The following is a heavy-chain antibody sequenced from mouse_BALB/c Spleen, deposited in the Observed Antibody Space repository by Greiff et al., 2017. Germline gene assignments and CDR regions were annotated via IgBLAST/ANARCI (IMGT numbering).Heavy chain of an antibody. D-gene: IGHD2-1*01. CDR2: IYPGSGST. J-gene: IGHJ2*01. Sequence: QVQLQQSGPELVKPGASVKMSCKASGYTFTDYVISWVKQRTGQGLEWIGEIYPGSGSTYYNEKFKGKATLTADKSSSTAYMQLSSLTSENSAVYFCARSGGNYAGFDYWGQGTTLTVSS. V-gene: IGHV1-77*01. CDR1: GYTFTDYV. CDR3: ARSGGNYAGFDY.